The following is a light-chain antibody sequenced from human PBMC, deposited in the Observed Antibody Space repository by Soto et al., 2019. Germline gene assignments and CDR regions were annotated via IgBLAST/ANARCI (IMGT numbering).Light chain of an antibody. CDR1: QSVSSSY. CDR2: GAS. J-gene: IGKJ1*01. V-gene: IGKV3-20*01. Sequence: EIVLTQSPGTLSLSPGESATLSCRASQSVSSSYLAWYQQKPGQAPRLLIYGASSKATGIPDRFSGSGSGTGFTLPICRLEHEDCAVYCCEQYGSSPTWTFGQGTKVDIK. CDR3: EQYGSSPTWT.